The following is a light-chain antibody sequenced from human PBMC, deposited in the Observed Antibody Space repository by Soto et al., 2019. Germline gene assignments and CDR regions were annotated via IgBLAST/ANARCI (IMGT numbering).Light chain of an antibody. Sequence: QSALTQPPSASGSPGQSVTISCTGTSSDVGGYNYVSWYQQHPGKAPKLMIYEVSKRPSGVPDRFSGSKSGNTASLTVSGLQAEDEADYDCSSYAGSNNYGVGTGTKLTVL. J-gene: IGLJ1*01. CDR3: SSYAGSNNYG. CDR2: EVS. CDR1: SSDVGGYNY. V-gene: IGLV2-8*01.